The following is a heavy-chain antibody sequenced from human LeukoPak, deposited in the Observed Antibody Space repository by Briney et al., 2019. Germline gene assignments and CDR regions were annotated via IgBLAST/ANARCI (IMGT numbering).Heavy chain of an antibody. V-gene: IGHV4-59*08. CDR3: ARDTAMGSFDY. CDR2: IYYSGNT. D-gene: IGHD5-18*01. CDR1: GGSISSYY. Sequence: SETLSLTCAFSGGSISSYYWNWIRQPPGKGLEWIGYIYYSGNTNCNPSLKSRVTISVDTSKNQFSLKLSSVTAADTAVYYCARDTAMGSFDYWGQGTLVTVAS. J-gene: IGHJ4*02.